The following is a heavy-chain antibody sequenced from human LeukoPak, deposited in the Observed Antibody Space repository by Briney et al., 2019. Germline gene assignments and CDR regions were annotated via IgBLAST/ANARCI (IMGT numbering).Heavy chain of an antibody. CDR3: ARAGGSTVSHSDY. J-gene: IGHJ4*02. CDR2: ISSSTSYI. Sequence: PGGFLRLSCAASGFTFSSYSMNWIRQAPGKRLEWVSSISSSTSYIYYADSVKGRFTISKDNAKNSLYLQMNSLRAEDTAVYYCARAGGSTVSHSDYWGQGTLVTVSS. D-gene: IGHD4-17*01. CDR1: GFTFSSYS. V-gene: IGHV3-21*01.